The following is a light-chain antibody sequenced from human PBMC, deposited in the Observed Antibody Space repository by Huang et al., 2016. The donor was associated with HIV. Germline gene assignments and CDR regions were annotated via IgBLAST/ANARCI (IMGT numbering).Light chain of an antibody. J-gene: IGKJ5*01. CDR3: QQYNNWPPKIT. CDR2: GAS. V-gene: IGKV3-15*01. CDR1: QSVSSN. Sequence: EIVMTQSPATLSVSPGERATLSCRASQSVSSNLAWYQQKPGQAPRLLIYGASTRATGSPDRVRGRGSGTEFTLTISSLQSEDFAVYYCQQYNNWPPKITFGQGTRLEIK.